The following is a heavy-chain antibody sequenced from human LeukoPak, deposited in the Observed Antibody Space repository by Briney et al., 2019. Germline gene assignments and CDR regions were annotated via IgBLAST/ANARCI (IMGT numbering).Heavy chain of an antibody. CDR2: ISGSGGNT. CDR3: AKDQGFRFDP. J-gene: IGHJ5*02. Sequence: GGSLRLSCAASGFTFSSYAMTWVRQAPGKGLEWVSTISGSGGNTSFADSVKGRFTISRDNSKNTLYLQMNSLRAEDTAVYYCAKDQGFRFDPWGQGTLVTVSS. V-gene: IGHV3-23*01. CDR1: GFTFSSYA.